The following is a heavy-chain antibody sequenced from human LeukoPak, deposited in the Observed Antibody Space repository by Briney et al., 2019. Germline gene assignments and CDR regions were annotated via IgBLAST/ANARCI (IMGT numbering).Heavy chain of an antibody. Sequence: PSETLSPTCTVSGGSISSSSYYWGWIRQPPGKGLEWIGSIYYSGSTYYNPSLKSRVTISVDTSKNQFSLKLSSVTAADTAVYYCARGGGSGWYYYYYYMDVWGKGTTVTVSS. D-gene: IGHD6-19*01. CDR3: ARGGGSGWYYYYYYMDV. V-gene: IGHV4-39*07. J-gene: IGHJ6*03. CDR1: GGSISSSSYY. CDR2: IYYSGST.